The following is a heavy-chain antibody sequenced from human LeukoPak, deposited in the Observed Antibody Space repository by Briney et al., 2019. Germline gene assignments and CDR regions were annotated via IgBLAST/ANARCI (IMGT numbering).Heavy chain of an antibody. Sequence: PGRSLRLSCAASGFTFSDYYMSWIRQAPGKGLEWISYISSSGSTIYYADSVKGRFTISRDNAKNSLYLQMNNLRADDTAVYYCAKDLVVVPPAPNWFDPWGQGTLVTVSS. J-gene: IGHJ5*02. CDR1: GFTFSDYY. CDR3: AKDLVVVPPAPNWFDP. V-gene: IGHV3-11*01. CDR2: ISSSGSTI. D-gene: IGHD2-2*01.